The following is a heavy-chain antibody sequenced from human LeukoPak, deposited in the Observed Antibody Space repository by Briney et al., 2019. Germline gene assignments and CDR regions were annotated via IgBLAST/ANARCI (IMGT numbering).Heavy chain of an antibody. CDR1: GYTLTSYD. D-gene: IGHD3-16*01. Sequence: ASVKVSCKASGYTLTSYDINWVRQATGQGLEWMGWMNPNSGNTGYAQKFQGRVTMTRNTSISTAYMELSSLRSEDTAVYYCARVSGKQDKVLSDYWGQGTLVTVSS. CDR3: ARVSGKQDKVLSDY. V-gene: IGHV1-8*01. CDR2: MNPNSGNT. J-gene: IGHJ4*01.